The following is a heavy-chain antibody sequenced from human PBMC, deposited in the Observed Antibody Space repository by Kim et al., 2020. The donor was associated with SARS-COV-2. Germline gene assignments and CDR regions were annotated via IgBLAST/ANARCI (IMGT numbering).Heavy chain of an antibody. J-gene: IGHJ5*02. V-gene: IGHV3-33*06. CDR2: IWYDGSNK. CDR3: AKDRSSRPSHWFDP. D-gene: IGHD6-13*01. CDR1: GFTFSSYA. Sequence: GGSLRLSCAASGFTFSSYAMHWVRQAPGKGLEWVAVIWYDGSNKYYADSVKGRFTISRDNSKNTLYLQMNSLRAEDTAVYYCAKDRSSRPSHWFDPWGQGTLVTVSS.